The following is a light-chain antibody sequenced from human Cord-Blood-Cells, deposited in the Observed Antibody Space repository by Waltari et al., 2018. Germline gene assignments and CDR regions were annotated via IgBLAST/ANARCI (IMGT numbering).Light chain of an antibody. J-gene: IGKJ1*01. V-gene: IGKV3-20*01. Sequence: EMVLTQSPGTLSLSPGERATLSCWASQSVSSSYLAWYQQKPGQAPRLHVYGASSRATGIPDRFSGSGSGTDFTLTISGLEPEDCAVYYCQQYGSSPWTFGQGTKVEIK. CDR3: QQYGSSPWT. CDR2: GAS. CDR1: QSVSSSY.